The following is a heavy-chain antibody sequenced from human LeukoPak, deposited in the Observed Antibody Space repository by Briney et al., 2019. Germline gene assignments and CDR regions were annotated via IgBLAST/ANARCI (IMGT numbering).Heavy chain of an antibody. CDR3: ARDWGSSGWYPASLYFDY. CDR1: GYTFTSYA. V-gene: IGHV1-3*01. J-gene: IGHJ4*02. D-gene: IGHD6-19*01. CDR2: INAGNGNT. Sequence: GASVKVSCKASGYTFTSYAMHWVRQAPGQRLEWMGWINAGNGNTKYSQKFQGRVTITRDTSASTAYMELSSLRSEDTAVYYCARDWGSSGWYPASLYFDYWGQGTLVTVSS.